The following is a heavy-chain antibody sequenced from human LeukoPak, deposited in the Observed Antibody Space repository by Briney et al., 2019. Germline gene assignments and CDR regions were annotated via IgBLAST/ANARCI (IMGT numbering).Heavy chain of an antibody. D-gene: IGHD3-3*01. CDR1: GGSFSGYY. CDR3: ARVIFGVVIDY. V-gene: IGHV4-34*01. J-gene: IGHJ4*02. Sequence: SETLSLTCAVYGGSFSGYYWSWIRQPPGKGLEWIGEIYHSGSTNYNPSLKSRVTISVDTSKNQFSLKLSSVTAADTAVYYCARVIFGVVIDYWGQGTLVTVSS. CDR2: IYHSGST.